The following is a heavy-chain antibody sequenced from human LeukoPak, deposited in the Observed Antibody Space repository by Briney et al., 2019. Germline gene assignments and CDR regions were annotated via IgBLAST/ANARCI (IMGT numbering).Heavy chain of an antibody. D-gene: IGHD3-3*01. V-gene: IGHV7-4-1*02. J-gene: IGHJ6*02. CDR3: ARNYYDFWSTPYGMDV. CDR1: GYSFTSYA. Sequence: ASVKVSCKASGYSFTSYAMNWVRQAPGQGLEWMGWINTNTRNPTYPQGFTGHFVFSLDSSVSTAYLQISSLEPEDTAVYYCARNYYDFWSTPYGMDVWSQGTTVIVSS. CDR2: INTNTRNP.